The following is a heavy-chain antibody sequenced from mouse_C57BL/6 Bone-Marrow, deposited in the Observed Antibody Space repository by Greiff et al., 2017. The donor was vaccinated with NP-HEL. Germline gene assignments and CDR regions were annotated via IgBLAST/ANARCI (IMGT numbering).Heavy chain of an antibody. Sequence: VQLQQSGAELVRPGASVKMSCTASGFNIKDYYMHWVKQRPEQGLEWIGRIDPEDGDTEYAPKFQGKATMTADTSSNTAYLQLSSLTSEDTAVYYCTGVGYGNYWFAYWGQGTLVTVSA. CDR1: GFNIKDYY. V-gene: IGHV14-1*01. J-gene: IGHJ3*01. CDR2: IDPEDGDT. D-gene: IGHD2-1*01. CDR3: TGVGYGNYWFAY.